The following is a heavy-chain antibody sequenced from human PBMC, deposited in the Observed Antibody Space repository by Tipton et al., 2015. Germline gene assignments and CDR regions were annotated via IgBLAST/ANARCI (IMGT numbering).Heavy chain of an antibody. D-gene: IGHD3-3*01. Sequence: TLSLTCTVSGGSIGSGIYYWGWIRQPPGKALEWIGTIYYRGSTYYNPSLKSRVTISVDTSENHFSLKLSSVTAADTAVYYCARHDFWSGYYEDAFDIWGQGTMVIVSS. CDR2: IYYRGST. J-gene: IGHJ3*02. CDR3: ARHDFWSGYYEDAFDI. V-gene: IGHV4-39*02. CDR1: GGSIGSGIYY.